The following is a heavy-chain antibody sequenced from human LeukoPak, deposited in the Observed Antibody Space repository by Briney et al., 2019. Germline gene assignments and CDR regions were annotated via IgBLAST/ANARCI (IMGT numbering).Heavy chain of an antibody. CDR2: IIPIFGTA. D-gene: IGHD4-17*01. V-gene: IGHV1-69*05. Sequence: SVKVSCKASGGTFSSYAISRVRQAPGQGLEWMGRIIPIFGTANYAQKFQGRVTITTDESTSTAYMELSSLRSEDTAVYYCAREVTVTTLWHYYYYMDVRGKGTTVTVSS. J-gene: IGHJ6*03. CDR3: AREVTVTTLWHYYYYMDV. CDR1: GGTFSSYA.